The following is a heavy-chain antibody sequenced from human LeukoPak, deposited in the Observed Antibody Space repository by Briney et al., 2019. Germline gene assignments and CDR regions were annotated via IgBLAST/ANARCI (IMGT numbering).Heavy chain of an antibody. CDR3: ARAGSFSSSYGISWDY. D-gene: IGHD2-15*01. CDR1: RFTFSSYW. V-gene: IGHV3-7*01. CDR2: IKQDGSQK. J-gene: IGHJ4*02. Sequence: PGGSLRLSCTASRFTFSSYWMNWVRQAPGKGLEWVAKIKQDGSQKYYVDSVKGRFTISRDNAKNSLFLQMNSLRAEDTAVYYCARAGSFSSSYGISWDYWGQGALVAVSS.